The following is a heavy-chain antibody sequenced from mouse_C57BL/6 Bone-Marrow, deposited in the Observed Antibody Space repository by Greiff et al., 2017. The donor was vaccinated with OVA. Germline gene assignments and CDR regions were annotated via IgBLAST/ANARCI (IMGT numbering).Heavy chain of an antibody. D-gene: IGHD1-1*01. CDR3: TRARDYYGSTNYFDY. V-gene: IGHV5-9-1*02. CDR2: ISSGGDYI. Sequence: EVQGVESGEGLVKPGGSLKLSCAASGFTFSSYAMSWVRQTPEKRLEWVAYISSGGDYIYYADTVKGRFTISRDNARNTLYLQMSSLKSEDTAMYYCTRARDYYGSTNYFDYWGQGTTLTVSS. CDR1: GFTFSSYA. J-gene: IGHJ2*01.